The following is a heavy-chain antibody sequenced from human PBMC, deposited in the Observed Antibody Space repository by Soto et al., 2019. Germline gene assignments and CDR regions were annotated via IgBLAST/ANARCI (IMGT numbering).Heavy chain of an antibody. CDR1: CGSIRSYY. Sequence: SETPFLTRPVSCGSIRSYYWSWVPEPPGKGLEWIGYIYYSWSTNYNPSLKSRVTISVDTSKNQFSMKLSSVTAADTAVYYCARGSTGYSSSWYRYWGQGTLVTVSS. CDR2: IYYSWST. D-gene: IGHD6-13*01. V-gene: IGHV4-59*08. CDR3: ARGSTGYSSSWYRY. J-gene: IGHJ4*02.